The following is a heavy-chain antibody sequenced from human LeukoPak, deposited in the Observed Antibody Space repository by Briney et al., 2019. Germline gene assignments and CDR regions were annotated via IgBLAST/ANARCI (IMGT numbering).Heavy chain of an antibody. D-gene: IGHD1-26*01. Sequence: SQTLSLTCAISGDSVSSNSAAWNWIRQSPSRGFEWLGRTYYRSKWFNDYARSVKSRIAINPDTSKNQFSLKLNSVTAADTAVYYCVRDRELHYWGRGILVTVSS. CDR1: GDSVSSNSAA. V-gene: IGHV6-1*01. J-gene: IGHJ4*02. CDR3: VRDRELHY. CDR2: TYYRSKWFN.